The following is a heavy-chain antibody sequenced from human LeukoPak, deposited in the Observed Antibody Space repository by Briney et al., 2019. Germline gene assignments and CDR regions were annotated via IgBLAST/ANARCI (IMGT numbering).Heavy chain of an antibody. CDR3: TRQRGGYYDSSGYLYFDL. J-gene: IGHJ2*01. CDR1: GFTFSGSA. V-gene: IGHV3-73*01. D-gene: IGHD3-22*01. CDR2: IRSKANSYAT. Sequence: GALRLSCAASGFTFSGSAMHWVRQASGKGLEWVGRIRSKANSYATAYAASVKGRFTISRDDSKNTAYLQMNSLKTEDTAVYYCTRQRGGYYDSSGYLYFDLWGRGTLVTVSS.